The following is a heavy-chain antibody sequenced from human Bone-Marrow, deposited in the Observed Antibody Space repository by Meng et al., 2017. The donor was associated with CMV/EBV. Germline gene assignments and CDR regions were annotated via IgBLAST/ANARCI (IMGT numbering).Heavy chain of an antibody. D-gene: IGHD2-21*01. J-gene: IGHJ4*02. CDR1: GLSVSGSA. CDR3: TRLIGSPPYFAY. Sequence: GGSLRLFCAASGLSVSGSAIHWVRQASGKGLEWLGRIKSEGNSYVTAYTASVRGRFTLSRDDSKNTAYLQMNSLKAEDTAVYYCTRLIGSPPYFAYWGQGPLVTGSS. CDR2: IKSEGNSYVT. V-gene: IGHV3-73*01.